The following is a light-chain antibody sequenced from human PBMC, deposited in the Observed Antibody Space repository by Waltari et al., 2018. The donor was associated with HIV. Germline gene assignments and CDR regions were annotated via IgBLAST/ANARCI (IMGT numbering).Light chain of an antibody. CDR2: HDT. CDR3: QVGDTNTDQYVI. Sequence: SYVLTQSPSVSVAPGKTARITCGGKNIGSKSVNWYQKQPGQAPVMVISHDTARPSGSPGCFAGSNTEDTATLTSRRLEAGDEADVYCQVGDTNTDQYVIVGGGTNRSV. J-gene: IGLJ2*01. V-gene: IGLV3-21*01. CDR1: NIGSKS.